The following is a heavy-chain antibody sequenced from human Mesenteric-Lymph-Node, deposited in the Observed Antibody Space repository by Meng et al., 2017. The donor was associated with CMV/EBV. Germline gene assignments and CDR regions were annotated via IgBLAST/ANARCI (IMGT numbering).Heavy chain of an antibody. Sequence: SVKVSCKASGGTFSSYAINWVRQAPGQGLEWMAGIIPMLRIANYAQNFQGRVTITADKSTSTAYMELSSLRSEDTAVYYCARGGQVHFDWLLSTPLTYWGQGTLVTVSS. CDR1: GGTFSSYA. D-gene: IGHD3-9*01. J-gene: IGHJ4*02. CDR2: IIPMLRIA. CDR3: ARGGQVHFDWLLSTPLTY. V-gene: IGHV1-69*10.